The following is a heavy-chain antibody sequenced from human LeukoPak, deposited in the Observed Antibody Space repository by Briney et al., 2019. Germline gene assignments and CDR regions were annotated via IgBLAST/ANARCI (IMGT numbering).Heavy chain of an antibody. CDR2: ISVYNCNT. CDR3: ARDVARGYPYGHLQDY. D-gene: IGHD5-18*01. V-gene: IGHV1-18*01. CDR1: GYTFSSYG. Sequence: ASVKVSCKASGYTFSSYGISWVRQAPGQGLEWMGWISVYNCNTDYAQKLQGRVTITRDTSTSTAYMELRSLISDDTAVYSCARDVARGYPYGHLQDYWGQGTLVTVSS. J-gene: IGHJ4*02.